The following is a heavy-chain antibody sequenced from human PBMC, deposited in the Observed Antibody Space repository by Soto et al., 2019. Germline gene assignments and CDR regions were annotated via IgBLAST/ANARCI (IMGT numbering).Heavy chain of an antibody. CDR3: ARSAVAGRTIFDY. CDR1: GGSISSGGYY. D-gene: IGHD6-19*01. Sequence: QVQLQESGPGLVKPSQTLSLTCTVSGGSISSGGYYWSWIRQHPGKGLEWIGYIYYTGSTYYTPSLKRRVTISVDTSKNPFSLKLSSVTAADTAVYYCARSAVAGRTIFDYWGQGTLVTVSS. V-gene: IGHV4-31*03. CDR2: IYYTGST. J-gene: IGHJ4*02.